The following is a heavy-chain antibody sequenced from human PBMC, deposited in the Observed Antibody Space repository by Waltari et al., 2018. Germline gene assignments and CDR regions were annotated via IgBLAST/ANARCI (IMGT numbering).Heavy chain of an antibody. CDR1: GGSISRSSYY. Sequence: QLQLQESVPGLVKPSETLSLTCTVSGGSISRSSYYWGWSRQPPGKGLEWIGSIYYSGSTYYNPSLKSRVTISVDTSKNQFSLKLSSVTAADTAVYYCATHYYDSRDDAFDIWGQGTMVTVSS. CDR3: ATHYYDSRDDAFDI. J-gene: IGHJ3*02. D-gene: IGHD3-22*01. CDR2: IYYSGST. V-gene: IGHV4-39*01.